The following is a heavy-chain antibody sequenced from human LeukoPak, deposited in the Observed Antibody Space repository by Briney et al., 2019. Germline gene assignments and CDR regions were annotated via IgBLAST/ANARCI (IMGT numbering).Heavy chain of an antibody. Sequence: PGRSLRLSCAASGFTFSSYGMHWVRQAPGKGLEWVAVISYDGSNKHYADSVKGRFTISRDNSKNTLYLQMNSLRAEDTAVYYCAKDVGYCSGGSSWCYFDYWGQGTLVTVSS. V-gene: IGHV3-30*18. J-gene: IGHJ4*02. CDR3: AKDVGYCSGGSSWCYFDY. D-gene: IGHD2-15*01. CDR2: ISYDGSNK. CDR1: GFTFSSYG.